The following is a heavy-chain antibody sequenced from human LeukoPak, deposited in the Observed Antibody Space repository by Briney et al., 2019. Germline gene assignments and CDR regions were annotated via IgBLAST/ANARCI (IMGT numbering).Heavy chain of an antibody. V-gene: IGHV4-38-2*02. CDR3: AISYYDNRGRFDP. CDR2: IYHSGST. Sequence: PSETLSLTCTVSGYSISSGYYWGWVRQPPGRGLEWIESIYHSGSTYYSPSLRSRVTTSVDTSKNQVSLSLSSVTAADTAVYYCAISYYDNRGRFDPWGQGTLVTVSS. J-gene: IGHJ5*02. CDR1: GYSISSGYY. D-gene: IGHD3-22*01.